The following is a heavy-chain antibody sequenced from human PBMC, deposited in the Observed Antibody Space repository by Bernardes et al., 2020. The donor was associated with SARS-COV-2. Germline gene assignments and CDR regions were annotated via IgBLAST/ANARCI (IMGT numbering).Heavy chain of an antibody. CDR1: GFTFDDYA. CDR3: AKSREGSGTYRAWIDS. Sequence: GGSLRLSCAASGFTFDDYAMHWVRQAPGKGLEWVSTISGGGGTIYYADSVKGRFTISRDNSKNTLYLQMDSLRAEDTAVYYCAKSREGSGTYRAWIDSWGQGTLVTVSS. V-gene: IGHV3-23*01. D-gene: IGHD3-10*01. J-gene: IGHJ5*01. CDR2: ISGGGGTI.